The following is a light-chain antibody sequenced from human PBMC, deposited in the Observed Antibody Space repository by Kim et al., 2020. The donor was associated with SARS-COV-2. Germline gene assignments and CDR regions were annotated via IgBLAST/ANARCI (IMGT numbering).Light chain of an antibody. J-gene: IGKJ5*01. CDR3: QEVNNFPFM. Sequence: ASVGAGVPIPCRAGQAISGLVAWYQTKPGKAPKLLIYCASTLQRGVPSRFSGGGSGTEFTLPISNLQPEDFATYYVQEVNNFPFMFGHGARLEIK. V-gene: IGKV1-12*01. CDR2: CAS. CDR1: QAISGL.